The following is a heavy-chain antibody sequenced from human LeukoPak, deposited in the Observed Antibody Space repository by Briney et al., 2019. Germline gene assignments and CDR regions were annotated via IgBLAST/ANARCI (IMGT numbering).Heavy chain of an antibody. V-gene: IGHV4-34*01. Sequence: PSETLSLTCAVYGGSFSGYYWSWIRQPPGKGLEWIGEINHSGSTNYNPSLKSRVTISVDTSKNQFSLKLSSVTAADTAVYYCAILSRGVAVAGTPYYFDYWGQGTLVTVSS. J-gene: IGHJ4*02. CDR3: AILSRGVAVAGTPYYFDY. D-gene: IGHD6-19*01. CDR2: INHSGST. CDR1: GGSFSGYY.